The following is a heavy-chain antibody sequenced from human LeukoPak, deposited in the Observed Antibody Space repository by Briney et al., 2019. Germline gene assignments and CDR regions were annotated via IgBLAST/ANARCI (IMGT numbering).Heavy chain of an antibody. CDR3: AIAAGPDAFDI. D-gene: IGHD6-13*01. J-gene: IGHJ3*02. Sequence: SETPSLTCTVSGGSISSYYWSWIRQPPGKGLEWIGYIYYSGSTNYNPSLKSRVTISVDTSKNQFSLKLSSVTAADTAVYYCAIAAGPDAFDIWGQGTMVTVSS. CDR2: IYYSGST. V-gene: IGHV4-59*08. CDR1: GGSISSYY.